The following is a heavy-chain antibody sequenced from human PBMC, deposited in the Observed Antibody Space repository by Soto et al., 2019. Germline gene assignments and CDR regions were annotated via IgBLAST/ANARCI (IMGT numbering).Heavy chain of an antibody. D-gene: IGHD3-10*01. CDR3: ARDVVRGENWFDP. J-gene: IGHJ5*02. CDR2: IYTSGST. Sequence: PSETLSLTCTVSGGSISSYYWSWIRQPAGKGLEWIGRIYTSGSTNYNPSLKSRVTMSVDTSKNQFSLKLNSVTPEDAAIYYCARDVVRGENWFDPWGPGTLVTISS. CDR1: GGSISSYY. V-gene: IGHV4-4*07.